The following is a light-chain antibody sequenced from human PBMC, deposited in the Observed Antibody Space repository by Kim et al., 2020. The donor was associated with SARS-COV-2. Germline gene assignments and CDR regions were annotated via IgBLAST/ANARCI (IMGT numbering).Light chain of an antibody. V-gene: IGLV3-25*03. CDR1: ALPKQY. Sequence: SYELTQPPSVSVSPGQTARITCSGDALPKQYAYWYQQKPGQAPVLVIYKDSERPSGIPERFSGSSSGTTVTLNISGVQAEDEADYYCQSADSSGTYVFGT. J-gene: IGLJ1*01. CDR2: KDS. CDR3: QSADSSGTYV.